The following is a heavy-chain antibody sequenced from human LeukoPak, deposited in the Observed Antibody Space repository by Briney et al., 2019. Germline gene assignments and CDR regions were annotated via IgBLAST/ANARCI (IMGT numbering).Heavy chain of an antibody. V-gene: IGHV4-59*01. J-gene: IGHJ6*02. CDR3: AREGFDSYYYYYGMDV. D-gene: IGHD3-9*01. CDR1: GGSISSYY. CDR2: IYYSGST. Sequence: SETLSLTCTVSGGSISSYYWSWTRQPPGKGLEWIGYIYYSGSTNYNPSLKSRVTISVDTSKNQFSLKLSSVTAADTAVYYCAREGFDSYYYYYGMDVWGQGTTVTVSS.